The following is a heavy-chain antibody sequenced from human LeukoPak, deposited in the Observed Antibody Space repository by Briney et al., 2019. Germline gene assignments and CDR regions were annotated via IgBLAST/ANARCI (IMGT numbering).Heavy chain of an antibody. D-gene: IGHD3-10*01. Sequence: PSETLSLTCTVSGGSISSHYWSWIRQPPGKGLEWIGYIYYSGSTNYNPSLKSRVTISVDTSKNQFSLKLSSVTAADTAVYYCARDKMVRGVINYNWFDPWGQGTLVTVSS. CDR2: IYYSGST. CDR3: ARDKMVRGVINYNWFDP. J-gene: IGHJ5*02. V-gene: IGHV4-59*11. CDR1: GGSISSHY.